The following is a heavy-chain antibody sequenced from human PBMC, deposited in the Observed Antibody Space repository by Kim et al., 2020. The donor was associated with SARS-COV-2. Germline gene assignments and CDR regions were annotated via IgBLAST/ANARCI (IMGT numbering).Heavy chain of an antibody. CDR1: GGSFSGYY. CDR2: INHSGST. V-gene: IGHV4-34*01. CDR3: ARDSSGWYGGFDY. Sequence: SETLSRTCAVYGGSFSGYYWSWIRQPPGKGLEWIGEINHSGSTNYNPSLKSRVTISVDTSKNQFSLKLSSVTAADTAVYYCARDSSGWYGGFDYWGQGTLVTVSS. D-gene: IGHD6-19*01. J-gene: IGHJ4*02.